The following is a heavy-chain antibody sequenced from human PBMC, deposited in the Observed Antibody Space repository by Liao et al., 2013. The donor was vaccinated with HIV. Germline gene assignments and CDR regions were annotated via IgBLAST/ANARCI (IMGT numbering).Heavy chain of an antibody. CDR2: INHSGST. Sequence: QVQLQQWGAGLLKPSETLSLTCAVYGGSFSGYYWSWIRQPPGKGLEWIGEINHSGSTNYNPSLKSRVTISLDTSKNQFSLKLSSVTAADTAVYYCARDDTHYDFWSGYYWLDPWGQGTQVTVSS. CDR1: GGSFSGYY. D-gene: IGHD3-3*01. J-gene: IGHJ5*02. V-gene: IGHV4-34*01. CDR3: ARDDTHYDFWSGYYWLDP.